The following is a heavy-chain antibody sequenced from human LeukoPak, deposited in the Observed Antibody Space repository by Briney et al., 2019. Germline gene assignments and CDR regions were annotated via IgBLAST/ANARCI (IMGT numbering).Heavy chain of an antibody. Sequence: GGSLRLSCAASGFTFSSYGMHWVRQAPGKGLEWVAFIRYDGSNKYYADSVKGRFTVSRDNSKNTLYLQMNSLRAEDTAVYYCAREGGPGYMYGYIDHYYYMDVWGKGTTVTVSS. CDR3: AREGGPGYMYGYIDHYYYMDV. D-gene: IGHD5-18*01. CDR1: GFTFSSYG. V-gene: IGHV3-30*02. J-gene: IGHJ6*03. CDR2: IRYDGSNK.